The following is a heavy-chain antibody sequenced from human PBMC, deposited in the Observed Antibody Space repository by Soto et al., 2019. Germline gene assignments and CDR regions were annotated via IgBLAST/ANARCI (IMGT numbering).Heavy chain of an antibody. V-gene: IGHV4-59*08. Sequence: ALETHPHTSSVSGGTSISYYWGWIRQPTGKGLEWIGYISYTGSTDYSPSLKSRVTISVDTSKNQFSLKVRSVTAADTAIYFCARHYPIGNNWNYFDYWGRGTLVTVSS. D-gene: IGHD1-1*01. CDR3: ARHYPIGNNWNYFDY. J-gene: IGHJ4*02. CDR2: ISYTGST. CDR1: GGTSISYY.